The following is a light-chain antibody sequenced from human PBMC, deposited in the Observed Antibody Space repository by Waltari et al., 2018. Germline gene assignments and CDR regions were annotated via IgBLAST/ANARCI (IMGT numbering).Light chain of an antibody. J-gene: IGKJ1*01. Sequence: EIVLTQSPGTLYLSPGERATLSCRHTESVPANYLAWYQQKPGQAPRPLIPGASSRATGIPDRFSGRGSGTDFTLTIARLEPEDFAVYYCQQYGETPWTFGQGTKVDLK. CDR2: GAS. CDR3: QQYGETPWT. CDR1: ESVPANY. V-gene: IGKV3-20*01.